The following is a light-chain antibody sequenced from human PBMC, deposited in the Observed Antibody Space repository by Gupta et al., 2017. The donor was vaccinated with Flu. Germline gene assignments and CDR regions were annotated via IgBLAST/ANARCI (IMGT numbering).Light chain of an antibody. J-gene: IGKJ1*01. CDR3: QHYYSYPCT. Sequence: AIRMTQSPSAFSASTGYRVTITCRASQVISSYLAWYQQKPWKAPQLLIYASSTLQSGVPSRFSVSGSLTDFTLTISCLQSEAFATYYCQHYYSYPCTFGQGTKVEIK. CDR2: ASS. CDR1: QVISSY. V-gene: IGKV1-8*01.